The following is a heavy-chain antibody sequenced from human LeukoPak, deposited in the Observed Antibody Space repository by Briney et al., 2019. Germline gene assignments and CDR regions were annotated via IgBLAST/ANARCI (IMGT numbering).Heavy chain of an antibody. CDR3: ARDQLGYCSSTSCYFVYYYYYGMDV. CDR2: ISYDGSNK. V-gene: IGHV3-30-3*01. Sequence: GGSLRLSCAASGFTFSSFAIHWVRQAPGKGLEWVAVISYDGSNKYYADSVKGRFTISRDNSKNTLYLQMNSLRAEDTAVYYCARDQLGYCSSTSCYFVYYYYYGMDVWGQGTTVTVSS. CDR1: GFTFSSFA. D-gene: IGHD2-2*01. J-gene: IGHJ6*02.